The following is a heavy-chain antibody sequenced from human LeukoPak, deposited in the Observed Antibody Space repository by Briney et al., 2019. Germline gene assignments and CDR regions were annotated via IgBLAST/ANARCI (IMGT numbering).Heavy chain of an antibody. D-gene: IGHD3-22*01. CDR1: GFNFNNYA. Sequence: GGSLRLSCSASGFNFNNYAMNWVRQAPGKGLEYVSAISSNGGSTYYADSVKGRCTISRDNSKNTLYLQMSSLRAEDTAVYYCGLAAYYYDSSGSDDAFDIWGQGAMVIVSS. CDR3: GLAAYYYDSSGSDDAFDI. CDR2: ISSNGGST. V-gene: IGHV3-64D*08. J-gene: IGHJ3*02.